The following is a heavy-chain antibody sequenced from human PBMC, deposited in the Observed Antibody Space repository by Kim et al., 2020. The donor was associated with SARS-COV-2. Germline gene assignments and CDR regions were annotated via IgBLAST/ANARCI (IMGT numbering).Heavy chain of an antibody. CDR3: ARGSVKVPAAAAS. V-gene: IGHV1-8*01. D-gene: IGHD2-2*01. Sequence: ASVKVSCKASGYTFTSSEISWVRQATGQGLEWMGSMNPNSGDTGFAQKFQGRLTMTRDTSMSKAYMELSSLRSEDTAVYYCARGSVKVPAAAASWGQGTLVTVSS. J-gene: IGHJ1*01. CDR2: MNPNSGDT. CDR1: GYTFTSSE.